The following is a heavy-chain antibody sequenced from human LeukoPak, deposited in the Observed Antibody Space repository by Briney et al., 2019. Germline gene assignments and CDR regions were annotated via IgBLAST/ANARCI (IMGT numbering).Heavy chain of an antibody. Sequence: GGSLRLSCAASGFSFSSHWVHWVRQAPGKGLVWVSRISDDGSYTSNVDSVKGRFTISRDNAKNSLYLQMNSLRAEDTAVYYCARDSDRFDYWGQGTLVTVSS. V-gene: IGHV3-74*01. CDR3: ARDSDRFDY. CDR1: GFSFSSHW. CDR2: ISDDGSYT. J-gene: IGHJ4*02.